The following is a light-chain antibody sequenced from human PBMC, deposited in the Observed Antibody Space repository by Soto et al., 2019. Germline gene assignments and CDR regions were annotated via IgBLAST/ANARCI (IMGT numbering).Light chain of an antibody. J-gene: IGLJ1*01. CDR3: VPYTSSTTYV. V-gene: IGLV2-14*03. Sequence: QSALTQPASVSDSPGQSITISCTGTSSDVGGSNFVSWYQQHPGKPPKLIIYDVANRPSGVSNRFSGSKSGSTASLIISRLQTEEEADYYCVPYTSSTTYVFGTGTKVTVL. CDR2: DVA. CDR1: SSDVGGSNF.